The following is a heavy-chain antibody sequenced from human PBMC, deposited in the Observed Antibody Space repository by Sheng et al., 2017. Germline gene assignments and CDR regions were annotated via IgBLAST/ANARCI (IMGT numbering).Heavy chain of an antibody. V-gene: IGHV3-30*19. Sequence: QVQLVESGGRVVQPGKSLRLSCAASGFAFSTYGLHWVRQAPGMGLEWVAVISYDAADKYYADSVKGRFTISRDNSNFTLSLQMNSLRPEDTALYYCAKNRLAVAATTYYADSWGQGTPVTVSS. J-gene: IGHJ4*02. CDR2: ISYDAADK. CDR1: GFAFSTYG. CDR3: AKNRLAVAATTYYADS. D-gene: IGHD6-19*01.